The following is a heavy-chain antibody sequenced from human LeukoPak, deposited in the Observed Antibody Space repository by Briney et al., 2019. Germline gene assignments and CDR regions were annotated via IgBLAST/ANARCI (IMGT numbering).Heavy chain of an antibody. CDR2: ITSTSNTI. CDR1: GFSFSYYS. Sequence: AGSLTLSCAPSGFSFSYYSMNWVRQAPGKGLEWVSYITSTSNTIQYADSVKGRFTISRDNAKNSLYLQMNSLRDEDTAVYYCARDVDYGFDYWGQGILVTVYS. J-gene: IGHJ4*02. D-gene: IGHD4-17*01. V-gene: IGHV3-48*02. CDR3: ARDVDYGFDY.